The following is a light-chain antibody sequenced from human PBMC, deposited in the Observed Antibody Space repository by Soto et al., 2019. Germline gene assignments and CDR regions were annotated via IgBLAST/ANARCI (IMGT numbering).Light chain of an antibody. V-gene: IGLV7-46*01. Sequence: QTVVTQEPSLTVSPGGTVTLTCGSSTGAVTSGHYPYWFQQKPGQAPRTLIYDTSNKHSWTPARFSGSLLGGKAAPTLSGAQPEDEAEYYCLLSYSGARLVFGGGTKLTVL. CDR3: LLSYSGARLV. CDR1: TGAVTSGHY. J-gene: IGLJ2*01. CDR2: DTS.